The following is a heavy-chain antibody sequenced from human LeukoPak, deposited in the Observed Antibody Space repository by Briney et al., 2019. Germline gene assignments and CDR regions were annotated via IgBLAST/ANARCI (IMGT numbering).Heavy chain of an antibody. CDR1: GGSISSYY. CDR2: IYYSGST. V-gene: IGHV4-59*12. D-gene: IGHD6-19*01. CDR3: ARLSSSSAWIPFDY. J-gene: IGHJ4*01. Sequence: SETLSLTCTVSGGSISSYYWSWIRQPPGKGLEWIGYIYYSGSTNYNPSLKSRVTISVDTSKNQFSLKLSSVTAADTAVYYCARLSSSSAWIPFDYRGQGTLVTVSS.